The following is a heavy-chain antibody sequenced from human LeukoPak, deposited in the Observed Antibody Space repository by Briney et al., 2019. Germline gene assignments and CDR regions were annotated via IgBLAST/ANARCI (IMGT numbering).Heavy chain of an antibody. Sequence: PSETLSLTCTVSGGSISSYYWSWIRQPPGKGLEWIGYIYYSGSTNYNPSLKSRVTISVDTSKNQFSLKLSSVTATDTAVYYCARVRYSGYDYYYYYGMDVWGQGTTVSVSS. V-gene: IGHV4-59*01. J-gene: IGHJ6*02. CDR3: ARVRYSGYDYYYYYGMDV. CDR1: GGSISSYY. CDR2: IYYSGST. D-gene: IGHD5-12*01.